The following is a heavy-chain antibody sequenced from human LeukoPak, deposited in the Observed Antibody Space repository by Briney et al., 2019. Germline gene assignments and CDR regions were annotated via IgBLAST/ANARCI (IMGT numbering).Heavy chain of an antibody. CDR3: AREVRYGDYQTYYFDY. D-gene: IGHD4-17*01. CDR2: INAGNGNT. Sequence: GASVKVSCKASGYTFTSYAMHWVRQAPGQRLEWMGWINAGNGNTKYSQKFQGRVTITRDTSASTAYMELSSLRSEDTAVYYCAREVRYGDYQTYYFDYWGQGTLVTVSS. V-gene: IGHV1-3*01. CDR1: GYTFTSYA. J-gene: IGHJ4*02.